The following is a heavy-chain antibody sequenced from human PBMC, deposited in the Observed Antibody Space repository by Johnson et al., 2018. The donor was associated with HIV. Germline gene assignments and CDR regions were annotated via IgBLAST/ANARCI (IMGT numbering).Heavy chain of an antibody. CDR3: AREIIAAADDI. CDR2: ISYDGSNK. J-gene: IGHJ3*02. V-gene: IGHV3-30*03. Sequence: QVQLVESGGGVVQPGRSLRLSCAASGFTFSNYVIHWVRQSPGKGLEWVAVISYDGSNKYYADSVKGRFTISRDNAKNSLYLQMNSLRAEDTAVYYCAREIIAAADDIWGQGTMVTVSS. CDR1: GFTFSNYV. D-gene: IGHD6-13*01.